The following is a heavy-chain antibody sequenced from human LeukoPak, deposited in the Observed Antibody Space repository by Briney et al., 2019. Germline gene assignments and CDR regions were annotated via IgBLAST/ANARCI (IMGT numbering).Heavy chain of an antibody. J-gene: IGHJ6*02. V-gene: IGHV3-23*01. Sequence: GGSLRLSYAASGFTLSSYAMSWVRQAPGKGLVWVSTISGGGGTTYYADSVKGRFTISRDDSKGTLYLQMNSLRAEDTAVYYCARDSRYGMDVWGQGTTVTVSS. CDR2: ISGGGGTT. CDR3: ARDSRYGMDV. CDR1: GFTLSSYA.